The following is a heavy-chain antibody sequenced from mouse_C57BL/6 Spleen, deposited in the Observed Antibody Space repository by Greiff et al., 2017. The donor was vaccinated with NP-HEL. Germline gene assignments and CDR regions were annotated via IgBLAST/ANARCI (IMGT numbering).Heavy chain of an antibody. J-gene: IGHJ2*01. CDR1: GFTFSDYY. D-gene: IGHD1-1*01. V-gene: IGHV5-16*01. CDR3: AREYYYGSRYLDY. CDR2: INYDGSST. Sequence: EVKLVESEGGLVQPGSSMKLSCTASGFTFSDYYMAWVRQVPEKGLEWVANINYDGSSTYYLDSLKSRFIISRDNAKNILYLQMSSLKSEDTATYYCAREYYYGSRYLDYWGQGTTLTVSS.